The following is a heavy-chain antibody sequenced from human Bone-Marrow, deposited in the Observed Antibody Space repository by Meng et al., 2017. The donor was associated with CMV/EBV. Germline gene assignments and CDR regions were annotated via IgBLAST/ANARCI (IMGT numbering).Heavy chain of an antibody. D-gene: IGHD4-23*01. Sequence: GGSLRLSCVASSGFTLSGYAMHWVRQAPGKGLEWLALISYDGSTEYHADAVRGRFSISRDNSKNTLYVHMNSLRPEDTAIYYCARDVTTLGYSGMDVWSQGTTVTVSS. CDR3: ARDVTTLGYSGMDV. J-gene: IGHJ6*02. CDR2: ISYDGSTE. V-gene: IGHV3-30*04. CDR1: SGFTLSGYA.